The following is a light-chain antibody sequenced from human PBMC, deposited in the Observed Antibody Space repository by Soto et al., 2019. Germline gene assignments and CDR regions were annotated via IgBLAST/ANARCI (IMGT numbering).Light chain of an antibody. CDR2: DAS. J-gene: IGKJ2*02. CDR3: RQRRNWTRT. CDR1: QSVSNS. V-gene: IGKV3-11*01. Sequence: EIVLTQSPATLSLSPGERATLSCRARQSVSNSLVWFQQKPGQAPRLLIYDASNRATAIPARFSGSGSGTDSTLTFSSLEPEDRAVYYCRQRRNWTRTFRQGTKLEIK.